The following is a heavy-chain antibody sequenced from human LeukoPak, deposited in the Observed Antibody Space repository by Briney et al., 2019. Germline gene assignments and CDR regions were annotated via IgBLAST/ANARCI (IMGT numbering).Heavy chain of an antibody. V-gene: IGHV4-31*03. CDR3: ARGLQNHYYYYYMDV. CDR2: IYYSGST. CDR1: GGSISSGGYY. D-gene: IGHD4-11*01. Sequence: SETLSLTCTVSGGSISSGGYYWSWIRQHPGKGLEWIGYIYYSGSTYYNPSLKSRVTISVDTSKNQFSLKLSSVTAADTAVYYCARGLQNHYYYYYMDVWGKGTTVTVSS. J-gene: IGHJ6*03.